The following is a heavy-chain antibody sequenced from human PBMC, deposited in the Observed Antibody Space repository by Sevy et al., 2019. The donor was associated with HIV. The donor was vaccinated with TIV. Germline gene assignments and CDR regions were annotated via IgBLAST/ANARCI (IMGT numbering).Heavy chain of an antibody. CDR2: ISAYNGNT. V-gene: IGHV1-18*04. CDR1: GYTFTSYG. CDR3: ARPLHYYGSGSYYTAFDY. Sequence: ASVKVSCKAPGYTFTSYGISWVRQAPGQGLEWMGWISAYNGNTNYAQKLQGRVTMTTDTSTSTAYMELRSLRSDDTAVYYCARPLHYYGSGSYYTAFDYWGQGTLVTVSS. J-gene: IGHJ4*02. D-gene: IGHD3-10*01.